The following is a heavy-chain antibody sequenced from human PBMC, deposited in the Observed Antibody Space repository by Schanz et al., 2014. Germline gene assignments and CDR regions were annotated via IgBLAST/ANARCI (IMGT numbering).Heavy chain of an antibody. V-gene: IGHV4-4*07. CDR3: YGMDV. CDR2: IYTSGST. Sequence: QVQLQESGPGLVKPSETLSLTCTVSGGSINNYYWNWIRQPAGKGLEWIGRIYTSGSTNYNPSLKSRVTMPLDTSKNQFSLKLSSVTAADTAVYYCYGMDVWGQGTTVTVSS. J-gene: IGHJ6*02. CDR1: GGSINNYY.